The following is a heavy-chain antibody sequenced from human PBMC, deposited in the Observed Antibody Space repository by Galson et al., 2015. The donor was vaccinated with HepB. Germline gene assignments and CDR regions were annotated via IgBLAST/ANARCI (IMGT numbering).Heavy chain of an antibody. CDR2: MNPNSGNT. J-gene: IGHJ5*02. D-gene: IGHD2-2*02. CDR1: GYTFTSYD. CDR3: ARGTQRGYCSSTSCYTGFESWFDP. V-gene: IGHV1-8*01. Sequence: SVKVSCKASGYTFTSYDINWVRQATGQGLEWMGWMNPNSGNTGYAQKFQGRVTMTRNTSISTAYMELSSLRSEDTAVYYCARGTQRGYCSSTSCYTGFESWFDPWGQGTLVTVSS.